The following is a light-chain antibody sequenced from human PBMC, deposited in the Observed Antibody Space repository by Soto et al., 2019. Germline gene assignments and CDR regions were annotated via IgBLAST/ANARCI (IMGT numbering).Light chain of an antibody. Sequence: EIVLTQSPATLSLSPGERATLSCRAIQSVSIYLAWYQQKPGQAPRLLIYGASIRAIGVPDRFSGSGSGTDFTFTISSLQSEDSAIYYCQQYFRWPPWTFGQGTKVDIK. J-gene: IGKJ1*01. CDR3: QQYFRWPPWT. V-gene: IGKV3-15*01. CDR2: GAS. CDR1: QSVSIY.